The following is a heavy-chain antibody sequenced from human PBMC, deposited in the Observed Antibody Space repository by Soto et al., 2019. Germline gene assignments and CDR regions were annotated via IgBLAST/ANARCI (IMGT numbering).Heavy chain of an antibody. V-gene: IGHV1-69*13. CDR3: ARVGRSIAARPFAFDI. J-gene: IGHJ3*02. CDR1: GGTFSSYA. CDR2: IIPIFGTA. Sequence: SVKVSCKASGGTFSSYAISWLRQAPGQGLEWMGGIIPIFGTANYAQKFQGRVTITADESTSTAYMELSSLRSEDTAVYYCARVGRSIAARPFAFDIWGQGTMVTVSS. D-gene: IGHD6-6*01.